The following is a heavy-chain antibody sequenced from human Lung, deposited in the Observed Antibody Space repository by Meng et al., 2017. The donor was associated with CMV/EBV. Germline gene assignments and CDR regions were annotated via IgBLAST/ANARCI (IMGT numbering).Heavy chain of an antibody. V-gene: IGHV3-20*04. CDR2: IRWNGETT. CDR3: ARAVGPTIVDALDI. D-gene: IGHD1-26*01. J-gene: IGHJ3*02. CDR1: GFTFDDYG. Sequence: SCAASGFTFDDYGMSWVRQVPGKGPEWVSGIRWNGETTAYADSVRGRFTISRDNAKKSLHLQMNSLRAEDTALYYCARAVGPTIVDALDIWGQGXLVTVSS.